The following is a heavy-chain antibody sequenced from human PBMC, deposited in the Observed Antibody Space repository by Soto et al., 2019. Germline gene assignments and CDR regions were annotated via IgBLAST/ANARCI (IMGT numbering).Heavy chain of an antibody. CDR2: IYHSGST. Sequence: QLQLQESGSGLVKPSQTLSLTCAVSGGSISSGGYSWSWIRQPPGQGLEWIGYIYHSGSTYYNPSLKGRVTISVDRSKNQFSLKLSSVTAADTAVYYCARVVGGFGVECWGQGSLVTVSS. V-gene: IGHV4-30-2*01. CDR3: ARVVGGFGVEC. D-gene: IGHD3-10*01. J-gene: IGHJ4*02. CDR1: GGSISSGGYS.